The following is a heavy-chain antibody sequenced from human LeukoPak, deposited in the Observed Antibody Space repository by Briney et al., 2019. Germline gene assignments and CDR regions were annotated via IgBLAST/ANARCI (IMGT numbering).Heavy chain of an antibody. D-gene: IGHD4-17*01. V-gene: IGHV4-59*08. CDR3: ARQLGGVTTWHYYYYMDV. CDR2: IYYSGST. CDR1: GGSISSYY. Sequence: SETLSLTCTVSGGSISSYYWSWIRQPPGKGLEWIGYIYYSGSTNYNPSLKSRVTISVDTSKNQFSLKLSSVTAADTAVYYCARQLGGVTTWHYYYYMDVWGKGTTVTVSS. J-gene: IGHJ6*03.